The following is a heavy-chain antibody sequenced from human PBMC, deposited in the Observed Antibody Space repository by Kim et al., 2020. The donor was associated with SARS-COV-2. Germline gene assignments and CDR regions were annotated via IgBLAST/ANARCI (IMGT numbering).Heavy chain of an antibody. D-gene: IGHD3-10*01. CDR3: ARGFGATAYYFDY. J-gene: IGHJ4*02. Sequence: DYSPSRKSRVTIEGDTSKKQFSQKLTSVTAADTAVYYGARGFGATAYYFDYWGQGTLVSVSS. V-gene: IGHV4-34*01.